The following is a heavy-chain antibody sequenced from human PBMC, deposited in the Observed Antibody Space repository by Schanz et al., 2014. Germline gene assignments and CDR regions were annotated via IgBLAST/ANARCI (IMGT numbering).Heavy chain of an antibody. CDR3: VRDYNGGFDN. CDR2: SGSGGST. D-gene: IGHD3-16*01. J-gene: IGHJ4*02. Sequence: EVQLVESGGGLAQPGGSQRLSCAASGFIVSSTYMTWVRQAPGKGLEWVSAISGSGGSTYYADSVKGRFTISRDNSMNTLHLQMDGLRVEDTAVYYCVRDYNGGFDNWGQGTLVTVSS. CDR1: GFIVSSTY. V-gene: IGHV3-66*01.